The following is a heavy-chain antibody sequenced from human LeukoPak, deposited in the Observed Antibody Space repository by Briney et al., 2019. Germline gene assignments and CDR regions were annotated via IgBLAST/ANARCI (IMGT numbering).Heavy chain of an antibody. CDR1: GGTFSSYA. D-gene: IGHD6-6*01. Sequence: ASVTVSCTASGGTFSSYAISWVRQAPGQGLEWMGIINPSGGSTSYAQKFQGRVTMTRDTSTSTVYMELSSLRSEDTAVYYCARGAARRFFDYWGQGTLVTVSS. J-gene: IGHJ4*02. CDR3: ARGAARRFFDY. CDR2: INPSGGST. V-gene: IGHV1-46*01.